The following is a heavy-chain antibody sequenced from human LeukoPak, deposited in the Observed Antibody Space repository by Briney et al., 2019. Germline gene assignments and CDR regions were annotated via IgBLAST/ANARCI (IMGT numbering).Heavy chain of an antibody. V-gene: IGHV3-48*04. CDR1: GFSFSNYS. J-gene: IGHJ4*02. D-gene: IGHD2-2*01. CDR3: ARGRYSSRSGGYYFDI. Sequence: GGSLRLSCAASGFSFSNYSMNWVRQAPGRGLEWVSHISSRSSTRSYADSVKGRFTISRDNAKNSLYLQMNSLRAEDTAVYYCARGRYSSRSGGYYFDIWGQGTLVTVSS. CDR2: ISSRSSTR.